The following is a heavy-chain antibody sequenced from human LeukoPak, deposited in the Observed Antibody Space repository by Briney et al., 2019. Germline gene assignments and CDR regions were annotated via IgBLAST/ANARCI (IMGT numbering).Heavy chain of an antibody. D-gene: IGHD3-3*01. CDR3: AKGIDFWSGYYPENWFDP. J-gene: IGHJ5*02. V-gene: IGHV3-30*02. CDR2: IRYDGSNK. Sequence: GGSLRLSCAASGFTFSSYGMHWVRQAPGKGLEWVAFIRYDGSNKYYADSVKGRFTISRDNSKSTLYLQMNSLRAEDTAVYYCAKGIDFWSGYYPENWFDPWGQGTLVTVSS. CDR1: GFTFSSYG.